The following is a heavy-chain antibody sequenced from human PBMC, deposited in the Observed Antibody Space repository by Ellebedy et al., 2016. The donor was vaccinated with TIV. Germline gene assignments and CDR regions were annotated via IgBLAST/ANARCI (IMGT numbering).Heavy chain of an antibody. J-gene: IGHJ4*02. CDR2: IKQDGSEK. Sequence: GGSLRLSCAASGFTFSSYWMSWVRQAPGKGLEWVANIKQDGSEKYYVDSVKGRFTISRDNAKNSLYLQMNSLRAEDTAVYYCSRVDLGLAFHYWGRGTLVTVSS. CDR3: SRVDLGLAFHY. CDR1: GFTFSSYW. D-gene: IGHD3/OR15-3a*01. V-gene: IGHV3-7*03.